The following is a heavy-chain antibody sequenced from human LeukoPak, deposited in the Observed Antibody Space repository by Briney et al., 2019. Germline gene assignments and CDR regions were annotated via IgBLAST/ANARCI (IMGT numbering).Heavy chain of an antibody. CDR3: ARGSIVVVGDFDY. CDR2: LNPNSGGT. Sequence: ASVKVSCKASGHTFTGFYIHWVRQAPGQGLEWMGWLNPNSGGTNYAQKFQGRVTMTRDTSISTAYMQLSRLRSDDTAVYYCARGSIVVVGDFDYWGQGTLVTVSS. D-gene: IGHD2-15*01. V-gene: IGHV1-2*02. CDR1: GHTFTGFY. J-gene: IGHJ4*02.